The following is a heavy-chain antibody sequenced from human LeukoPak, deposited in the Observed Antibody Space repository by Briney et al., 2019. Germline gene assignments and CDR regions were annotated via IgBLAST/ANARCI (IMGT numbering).Heavy chain of an antibody. Sequence: PGGSLRLSCAASGLTFSSYAMSWVRQAPGKGLEWVSAISGSGGSTYYADSVKGRFTVSRDNSKNTLYLQMNSLRAEDTALYFCAKGSTWYSYYFDSWGQGTLVTVSS. D-gene: IGHD6-13*01. CDR2: ISGSGGST. CDR1: GLTFSSYA. V-gene: IGHV3-23*01. CDR3: AKGSTWYSYYFDS. J-gene: IGHJ4*02.